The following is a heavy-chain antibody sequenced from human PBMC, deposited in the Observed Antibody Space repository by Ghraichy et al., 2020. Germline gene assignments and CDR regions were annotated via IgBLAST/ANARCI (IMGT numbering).Heavy chain of an antibody. CDR3: AKDMEVQYYDFWSGYGGGGNFDY. D-gene: IGHD3-3*01. J-gene: IGHJ4*02. CDR1: GFTFSSYA. V-gene: IGHV3-23*01. Sequence: GGSLRLSCAASGFTFSSYAMSWVRQAPGKGLEWVSAISGSGGSTYYADSVKGRFTISRDNSKNTLYLQMNSLRAEDTAVYYCAKDMEVQYYDFWSGYGGGGNFDYWGQGTLVTVSS. CDR2: ISGSGGST.